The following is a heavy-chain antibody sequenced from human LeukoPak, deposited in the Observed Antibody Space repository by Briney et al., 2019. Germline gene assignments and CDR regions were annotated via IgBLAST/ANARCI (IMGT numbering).Heavy chain of an antibody. Sequence: SETLSLTCTVSGGSISSYYWSWIRQPPGKGLEWIGYVYYSGSAHYNPSLKSRVTISVDTSKSQFSLKLSSVTAADTAVYYCARDRAPFDDIVVVTAKPDHDAFDIWGQGTMVTVSS. CDR2: VYYSGSA. D-gene: IGHD2-21*02. V-gene: IGHV4-59*12. CDR3: ARDRAPFDDIVVVTAKPDHDAFDI. CDR1: GGSISSYY. J-gene: IGHJ3*02.